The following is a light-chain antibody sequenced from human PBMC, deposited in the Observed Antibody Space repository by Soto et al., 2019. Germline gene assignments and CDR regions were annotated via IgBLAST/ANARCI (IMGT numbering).Light chain of an antibody. CDR2: DAS. Sequence: DIQMTQSPSSLSASVGDRVTISCRASQTIRSSLKWYQQKPGKAPKVLIYDASTLQSGVPPRFSGSGSETDFALTISRLQPEDFGTYFCLQTAGSRTCPFGQGTRV. V-gene: IGKV1-39*01. CDR1: QTIRSS. CDR3: LQTAGSRTCP. J-gene: IGKJ1*01.